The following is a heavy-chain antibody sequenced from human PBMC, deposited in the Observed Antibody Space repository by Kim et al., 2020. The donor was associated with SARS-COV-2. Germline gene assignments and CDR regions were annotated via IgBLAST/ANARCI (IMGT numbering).Heavy chain of an antibody. D-gene: IGHD2-15*01. CDR3: ARGLCSGGSCYSGWYFDL. J-gene: IGHJ2*01. V-gene: IGHV1-69*01. Sequence: FQGRVTITADESTSTAYMELSSLRSEDTAVYYCARGLCSGGSCYSGWYFDLWGRGTLVTVSS.